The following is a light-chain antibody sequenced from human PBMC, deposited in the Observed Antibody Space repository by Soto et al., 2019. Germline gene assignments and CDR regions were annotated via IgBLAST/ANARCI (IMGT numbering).Light chain of an antibody. J-gene: IGLJ1*01. V-gene: IGLV2-23*01. Sequence: QSALTQPASVSGSPGQSITISCTGTSSDVGSYNLVSWYQHHPGQGPKLMIYEGSKRPSGVSNRFSGSKSGNTASLTFSGLQPEDEADYYCCSYAGSSTYVFGTGTKVTVL. CDR1: SSDVGSYNL. CDR2: EGS. CDR3: CSYAGSSTYV.